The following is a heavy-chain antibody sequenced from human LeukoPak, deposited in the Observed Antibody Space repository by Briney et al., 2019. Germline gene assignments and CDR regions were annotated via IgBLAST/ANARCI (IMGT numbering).Heavy chain of an antibody. D-gene: IGHD6-13*01. V-gene: IGHV3-21*01. CDR3: ARAYSSSQYVFDI. CDR2: ISSSSSYI. Sequence: GGSLRLSCAASGFTFSSYSMNWVRQAPGKGLEWVSFISSSSSYIYYADPVKGRFTISRDNAKNSLYLQMNSLRAEDTAVYYCARAYSSSQYVFDIWGQGTMVSVSS. J-gene: IGHJ3*02. CDR1: GFTFSSYS.